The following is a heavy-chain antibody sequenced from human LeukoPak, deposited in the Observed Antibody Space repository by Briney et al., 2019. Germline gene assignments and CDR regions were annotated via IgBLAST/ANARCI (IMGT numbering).Heavy chain of an antibody. J-gene: IGHJ4*02. V-gene: IGHV3-11*06. CDR3: ARVYRSSGDSYYFDY. D-gene: IGHD6-19*01. Sequence: GGSLRLSCAASGFTFSDYYMSWIRQAPGKGLEWVSYISSSSSYTNYADSVKGRFTISRDNAKNSLHLQMNSLRAEDTAVYYCARVYRSSGDSYYFDYWGQGTLVTVSS. CDR2: ISSSSSYT. CDR1: GFTFSDYY.